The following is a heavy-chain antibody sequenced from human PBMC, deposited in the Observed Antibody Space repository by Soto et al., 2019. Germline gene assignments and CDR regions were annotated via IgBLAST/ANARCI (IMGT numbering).Heavy chain of an antibody. CDR2: ISWDGGST. D-gene: IGHD6-13*01. J-gene: IGHJ6*02. Sequence: PGGSLRLSCAASGFTFDDYTMHWVRQAPGKGLEWVSLISWDGGSTYYADSVKGRFTISRDNSKNSLYLQMNSLRTEDTALYYCAKDMARLMGIAGLPPNYYYYGMDVWGQVTTVTVSS. V-gene: IGHV3-43*01. CDR1: GFTFDDYT. CDR3: AKDMARLMGIAGLPPNYYYYGMDV.